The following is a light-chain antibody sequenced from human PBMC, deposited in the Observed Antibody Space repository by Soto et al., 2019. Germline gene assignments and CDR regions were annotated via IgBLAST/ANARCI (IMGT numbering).Light chain of an antibody. CDR1: STDFVSYNR. J-gene: IGLJ1*01. Sequence: QSALTQPPSVSGSPGQSVTISCTGTSTDFVSYNRVSWYQQPPGTAPKLIIYEASNRPSGVPDRFSGSKSGNTASLAISGLRSEDEADYYCSAWDDSLSGFYVFGTGTKLTVL. V-gene: IGLV2-18*01. CDR2: EAS. CDR3: SAWDDSLSGFYV.